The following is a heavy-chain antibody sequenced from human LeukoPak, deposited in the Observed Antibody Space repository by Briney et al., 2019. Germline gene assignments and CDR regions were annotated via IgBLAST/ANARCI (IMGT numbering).Heavy chain of an antibody. Sequence: QPGRSLRLSCAASGFTFSSYAMHWVRQAPGKGLEWGAVISYDGSSKYYADSVKGRFTISRDNSKNTLYLQMNSLRAEDTAVYYCARDTDYYDSSYYFDYWGQGTLVTVSS. CDR3: ARDTDYYDSSYYFDY. V-gene: IGHV3-30-3*01. CDR2: ISYDGSSK. D-gene: IGHD3-22*01. J-gene: IGHJ4*02. CDR1: GFTFSSYA.